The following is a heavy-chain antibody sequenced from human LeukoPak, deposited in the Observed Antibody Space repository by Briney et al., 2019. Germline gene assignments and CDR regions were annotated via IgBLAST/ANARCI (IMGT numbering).Heavy chain of an antibody. J-gene: IGHJ6*03. Sequence: SETLSLTCTVSGGSISSYYWSWIRQPLGKGLEWIGYIYYSGSTNYNPSLKSRVTISVDTSKNQFSLKLSSVTAADTAVYYCARGVVVPAAIGYYYYYMDVWGKGTTVTVSS. CDR2: IYYSGST. CDR3: ARGVVVPAAIGYYYYYMDV. V-gene: IGHV4-59*01. D-gene: IGHD2-2*01. CDR1: GGSISSYY.